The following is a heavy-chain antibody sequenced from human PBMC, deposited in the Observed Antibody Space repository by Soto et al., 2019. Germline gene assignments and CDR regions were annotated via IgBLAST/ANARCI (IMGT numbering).Heavy chain of an antibody. V-gene: IGHV5-51*01. J-gene: IGHJ5*02. CDR3: ARRERYYYDSSGWSWFDP. CDR2: IYPGDSDT. D-gene: IGHD3-22*01. Sequence: GESLKISCKGSGYSFTSYWIGWVRQMPGKGLEWMGIIYPGDSDTRYSPSFQGQVTISADKSISTAYLQWSSLKASDTAMYYCARRERYYYDSSGWSWFDPWGQGTLVTVSS. CDR1: GYSFTSYW.